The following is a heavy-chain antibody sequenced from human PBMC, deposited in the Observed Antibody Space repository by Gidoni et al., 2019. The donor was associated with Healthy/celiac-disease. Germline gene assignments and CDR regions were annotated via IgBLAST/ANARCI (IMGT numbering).Heavy chain of an antibody. CDR1: GFTFSSYS. V-gene: IGHV3-21*01. Sequence: EVQLVESGGGLVKPGGSLRLSCAASGFTFSSYSMNWVRQDPGTGLEWVSSISSVSSYIYYADSVKGRFTISSDNAKNSLYLQMNSLRAEDTAVYYCARTFGISSGSYPILPDYWGQGTLVTVSS. J-gene: IGHJ4*02. CDR2: ISSVSSYI. D-gene: IGHD1-26*01. CDR3: ARTFGISSGSYPILPDY.